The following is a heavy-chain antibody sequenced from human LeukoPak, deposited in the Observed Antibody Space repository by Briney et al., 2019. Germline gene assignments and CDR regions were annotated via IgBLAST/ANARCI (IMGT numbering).Heavy chain of an antibody. CDR2: IYSGGST. CDR3: ARGSGWYEFLDYYCMDV. V-gene: IGHV3-66*01. CDR1: GFTVSSNY. D-gene: IGHD6-19*01. Sequence: GGSLRLSCAASGFTVSSNYMSWVRQAPGKGLEWVSVIYSGGSTYYADSVKGRFTISRDNSKNTLCLQMNSLRAEDTAVYYCARGSGWYEFLDYYCMDVWGKGTTVTISS. J-gene: IGHJ6*03.